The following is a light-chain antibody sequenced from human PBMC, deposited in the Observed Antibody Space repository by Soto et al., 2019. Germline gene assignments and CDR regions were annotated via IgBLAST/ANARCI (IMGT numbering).Light chain of an antibody. V-gene: IGLV1-44*01. Sequence: QSVLTQPPSASGTPGQRVTISCSGGSSNIGSNTVNWYQQLPGTAPKLLIYSDNQRPSGVPDRFSGSKSGTSASLAISGLXSEDEADYYCAAWDDSLXGWVFGGGT. CDR2: SDN. CDR1: SSNIGSNT. J-gene: IGLJ3*02. CDR3: AAWDDSLXGWV.